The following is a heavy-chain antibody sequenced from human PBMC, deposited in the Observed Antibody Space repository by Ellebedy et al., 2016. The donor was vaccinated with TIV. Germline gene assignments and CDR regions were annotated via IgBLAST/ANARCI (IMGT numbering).Heavy chain of an antibody. CDR3: ARSRRYLNRKNHMTASDI. D-gene: IGHD3-9*01. J-gene: IGHJ3*02. CDR2: ISTFNGKT. CDR1: GYRFSEYG. Sequence: AASVKVSCKASGYRFSEYGVAWVRQLPGQGLEWMGWISTFNGKTDYAQKLQGRVTMTTDTSTTTAYMELRSLRSDDTAIYSCARSRRYLNRKNHMTASDIWGQGTMITVSS. V-gene: IGHV1-18*01.